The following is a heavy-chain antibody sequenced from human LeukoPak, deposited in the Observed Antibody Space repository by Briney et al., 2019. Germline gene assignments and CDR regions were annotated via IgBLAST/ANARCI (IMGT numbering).Heavy chain of an antibody. CDR3: ARVSGSYFSSDY. CDR1: GYTFTSYY. CDR2: IIPILGIA. D-gene: IGHD1-26*01. Sequence: ASVKVSCKASGYTFTSYYMHWVRQAPGQGLEWMGRIIPILGIANYAQKFQGRVTITADKSTSTAYMELSSLRSEDTAVYYCARVSGSYFSSDYWGQGTLVTVSS. V-gene: IGHV1-69*04. J-gene: IGHJ4*02.